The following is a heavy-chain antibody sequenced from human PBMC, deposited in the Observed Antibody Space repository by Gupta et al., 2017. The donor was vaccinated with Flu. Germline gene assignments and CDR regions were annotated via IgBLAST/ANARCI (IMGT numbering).Heavy chain of an antibody. V-gene: IGHV3-11*01. J-gene: IGHJ4*02. D-gene: IGHD6-13*01. CDR3: ASWGAAPFDY. CDR2: ISSSGRTI. CDR1: GFTFSDYY. Sequence: QVQLVESGGGLVKPGGSLRLSCAASGFTFSDYYMSWIRQAPGKGLEWVSYISSSGRTIDDADSVKGRFTISRDNAKNSLYLKMKSLRAGDTAVYYGASWGAAPFDYGGQGTLVTVSS.